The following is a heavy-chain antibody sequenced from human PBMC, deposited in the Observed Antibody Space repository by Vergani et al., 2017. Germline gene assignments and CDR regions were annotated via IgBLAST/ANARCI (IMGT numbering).Heavy chain of an antibody. J-gene: IGHJ3*02. CDR3: ERGRGDVFDI. CDR2: IIPIFGTA. CDR1: GGTFSSFA. V-gene: IGHV1-69*01. Sequence: QVQLVQSGAEVKKPGSSVKVSCKASGGTFSSFAISWVRQAPGQGLEWMGGIIPIFGTANYAQKFQGGVTITADESTSTAYRDLNSLTSEDTAVYYCERGRGDVFDIWGQGTMVTVSS.